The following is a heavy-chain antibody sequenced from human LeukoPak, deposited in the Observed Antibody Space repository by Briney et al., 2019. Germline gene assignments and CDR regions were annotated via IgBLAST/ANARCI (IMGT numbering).Heavy chain of an antibody. D-gene: IGHD2-15*01. CDR1: GFTFSSYS. V-gene: IGHV3-48*04. CDR3: ASWPGSWYGEDS. J-gene: IGHJ5*01. CDR2: ISSSSSTI. Sequence: GSLRLSCAASGFTFSSYSMNWVRQAPGKGLEWVSYISSSSSTIYYADSVKGRFTISRDNAKNSLYLQMNSLRAEDTAVYYCASWPGSWYGEDSWGQGTLVTVSS.